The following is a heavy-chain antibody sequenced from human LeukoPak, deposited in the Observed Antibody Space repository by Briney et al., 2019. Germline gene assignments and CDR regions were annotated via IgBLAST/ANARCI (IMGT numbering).Heavy chain of an antibody. V-gene: IGHV5-10-1*01. Sequence: GGSLRLSCKGSGYSFSSYWISWVRQMPGKGLEWMGRIDPGDSFTKYRPSLEGRVTISADKSLCTVYLQWSSLKASDTAIYYCARDGGGVSSWVSHWGQGTLVTVSS. D-gene: IGHD2-8*02. CDR3: ARDGGGVSSWVSH. CDR2: IDPGDSFT. CDR1: GYSFSSYW. J-gene: IGHJ4*02.